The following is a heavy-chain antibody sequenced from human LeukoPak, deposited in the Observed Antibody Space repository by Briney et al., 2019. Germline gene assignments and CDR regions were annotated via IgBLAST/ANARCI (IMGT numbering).Heavy chain of an antibody. CDR1: GYIFTDYW. CDR3: ARGAPIFYYFES. Sequence: GDSLKISCKTSGYIFTDYWIGWVRQVPGKGLEWMGIIYPDDSDTRYSPSFQGQVTISADKSTSTAYLQWSGLKASDTAMYYCARGAPIFYYFESWGQGTLVSVSA. CDR2: IYPDDSDT. J-gene: IGHJ4*02. V-gene: IGHV5-51*01.